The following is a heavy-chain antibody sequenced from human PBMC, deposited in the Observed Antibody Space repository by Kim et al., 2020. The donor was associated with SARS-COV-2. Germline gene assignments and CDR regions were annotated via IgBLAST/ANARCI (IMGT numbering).Heavy chain of an antibody. D-gene: IGHD5-12*01. Sequence: GGSLRLSCTASGFTFGDYAMSWVRQAPGKGLEWVGFIRSKANGGTTEYAASVKGRFTISRDDSKSIAYLQMNSLKTEDTAVYYCTREMATTDVYYYYGMDVWGKGTTVTVSS. CDR3: TREMATTDVYYYYGMDV. V-gene: IGHV3-49*04. CDR1: GFTFGDYA. J-gene: IGHJ6*04. CDR2: IRSKANGGTT.